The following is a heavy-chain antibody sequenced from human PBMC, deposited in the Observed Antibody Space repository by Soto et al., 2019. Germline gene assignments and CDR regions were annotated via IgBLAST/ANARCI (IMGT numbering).Heavy chain of an antibody. D-gene: IGHD4-4*01. V-gene: IGHV3-66*01. Sequence: EVQLVESGGGLVQPGGSLRLSCAASGFTVSSNYMSWVRQAPGKGLEWVSVIYSGGSTNYADSVKGRFTISRDNSKNTLYLQMNSLRAEDTAVYYCARGDYSNDYFDHWGQGTLVTVSS. J-gene: IGHJ4*02. CDR1: GFTVSSNY. CDR3: ARGDYSNDYFDH. CDR2: IYSGGST.